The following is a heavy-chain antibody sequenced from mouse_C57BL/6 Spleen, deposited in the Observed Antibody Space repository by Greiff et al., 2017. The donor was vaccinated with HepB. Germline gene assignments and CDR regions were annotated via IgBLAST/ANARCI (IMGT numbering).Heavy chain of an antibody. J-gene: IGHJ2*01. CDR1: GFNIKDYY. Sequence: EVKLMESGAELVRPGASVKLSCTASGFNIKDYYMHWVKQRPEQGLEWIGRIDPEDGDTEYAPKFQGKATMTADTPSNTASLQLRSLTSEDTSVYYCTTGGDEGDYCEYWGKGPTLRV. D-gene: IGHD1-1*02. CDR2: IDPEDGDT. CDR3: TTGGDEGDYCEY. V-gene: IGHV14-1*01.